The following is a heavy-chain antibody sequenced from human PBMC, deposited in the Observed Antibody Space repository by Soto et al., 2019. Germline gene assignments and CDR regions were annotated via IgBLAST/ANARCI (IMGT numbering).Heavy chain of an antibody. CDR1: GFTFSSYA. CDR2: ISYDGSNK. D-gene: IGHD3-16*02. V-gene: IGHV3-30-3*01. J-gene: IGHJ4*02. Sequence: GGSLRLSCAASGFTFSSYAMHWVRQAPGKGLEWVAVISYDGSNKYYADSVKGRFTISRDNSKNTLYLQMNSLRAEDTAVYYCARALSSTYYDYIWGSYRTPYYFDYWGQGTLVTVSS. CDR3: ARALSSTYYDYIWGSYRTPYYFDY.